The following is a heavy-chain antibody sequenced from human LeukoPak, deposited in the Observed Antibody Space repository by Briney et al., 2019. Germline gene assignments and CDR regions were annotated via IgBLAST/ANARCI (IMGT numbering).Heavy chain of an antibody. CDR2: INHSVST. J-gene: IGHJ3*02. D-gene: IGHD2-15*01. Sequence: PSETLSLTCAVYGGSFSGYYWSWIRQPPGKGREWMGEINHSVSTKYNPSLGSRVHLSVDPSKNQFSLKLSSVTAADTGVYYCGLLGSRAAFDIWGQGTMVTVSS. V-gene: IGHV4-34*01. CDR3: GLLGSRAAFDI. CDR1: GGSFSGYY.